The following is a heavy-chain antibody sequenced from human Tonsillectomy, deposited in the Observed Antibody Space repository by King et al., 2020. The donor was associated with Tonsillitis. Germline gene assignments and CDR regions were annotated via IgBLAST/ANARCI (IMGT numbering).Heavy chain of an antibody. CDR2: ISGSGGYT. Sequence: VQLVESGGGLVQSGGSLRLSCAASGFTLSNFAMSWVRQAPGKGLEWVSSISGSGGYTYYADSVEGRFTISRDNSKNTLCLQMNSLSAEDTAVYHCAKQIGFCSGGTCSLDYWGQGALVTVSS. J-gene: IGHJ4*02. CDR1: GFTLSNFA. V-gene: IGHV3-23*04. D-gene: IGHD2-15*01. CDR3: AKQIGFCSGGTCSLDY.